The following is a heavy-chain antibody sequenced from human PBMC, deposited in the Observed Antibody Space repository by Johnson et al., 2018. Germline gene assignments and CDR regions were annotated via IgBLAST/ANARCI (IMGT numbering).Heavy chain of an antibody. CDR2: ISGSGGST. J-gene: IGHJ6*02. Sequence: VQLVQSGGGLVQPGGSLRLSCAASGFTFSSYAMSWVRQAPGKGLEWVSAISGSGGSTYYADSGKGRLTISRDNSKNRLYLQRNSLRAEEPAVYYCARGGGDDRSGYYYYYYGMDVWGQGTTVTVSS. V-gene: IGHV3-23*04. D-gene: IGHD3-22*01. CDR1: GFTFSSYA. CDR3: ARGGGDDRSGYYYYYYGMDV.